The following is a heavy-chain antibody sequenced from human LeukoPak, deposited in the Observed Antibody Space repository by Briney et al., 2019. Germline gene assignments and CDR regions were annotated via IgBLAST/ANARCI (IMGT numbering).Heavy chain of an antibody. D-gene: IGHD2-21*02. Sequence: ASVNVSCKASRGTFSSYAVSGVRQAPGQGLEWMGGIIPIFGIANYAQKFQGRVTITADKSTSTAYMELSSLRSEDTAVYYCATRKCGGDCYSDYYYGMDVWGQGTTVTVSS. CDR2: IIPIFGIA. CDR3: ATRKCGGDCYSDYYYGMDV. CDR1: RGTFSSYA. J-gene: IGHJ6*02. V-gene: IGHV1-69*10.